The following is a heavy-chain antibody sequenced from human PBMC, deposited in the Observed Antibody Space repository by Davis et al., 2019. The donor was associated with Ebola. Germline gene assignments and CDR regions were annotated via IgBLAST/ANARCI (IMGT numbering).Heavy chain of an antibody. CDR1: GFIFRGNW. V-gene: IGHV3-7*01. J-gene: IGHJ4*02. CDR2: IKADGSEI. CDR3: MTSAGY. Sequence: GESLKISCAASGFIFRGNWMNWVRQASGEGLEWVASIKADGSEIYYADSVKGRFSISRDNAKNSLDLQMNSLRAEDTAVYYCMTSAGYWGQGTLVTVSS.